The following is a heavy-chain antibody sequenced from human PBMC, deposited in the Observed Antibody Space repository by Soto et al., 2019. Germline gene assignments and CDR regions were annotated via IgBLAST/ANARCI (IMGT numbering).Heavy chain of an antibody. V-gene: IGHV1-69*13. CDR2: IIPIFGTA. Sequence: ASVKVSCKASGGTFSSYAISWVRQAPGQGLEWMGGIIPIFGTANYAQKFQGRVTITADESTSTAYMELSSLRSEDTAVYYCARDLEYCSSTSCSNDAFDIWGQGTMVTVSS. CDR1: GGTFSSYA. D-gene: IGHD2-2*01. J-gene: IGHJ3*02. CDR3: ARDLEYCSSTSCSNDAFDI.